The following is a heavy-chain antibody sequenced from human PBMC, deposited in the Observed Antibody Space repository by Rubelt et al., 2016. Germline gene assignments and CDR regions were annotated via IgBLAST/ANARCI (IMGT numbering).Heavy chain of an antibody. CDR2: INPNSGGT. Sequence: QVQLVQSGAEVKKPGASVKVSCKASGYTFTGYYMHWVRQAPGQGLEWMGWINPNSGGTNYAKKFKGRVTMTRDTSISTAYMELSRLRSDDTAVYYCARAGYSSGWGFDYWGQGTLVTVSS. D-gene: IGHD6-19*01. V-gene: IGHV1-2*02. CDR1: GYTFTGYY. J-gene: IGHJ4*02. CDR3: ARAGYSSGWGFDY.